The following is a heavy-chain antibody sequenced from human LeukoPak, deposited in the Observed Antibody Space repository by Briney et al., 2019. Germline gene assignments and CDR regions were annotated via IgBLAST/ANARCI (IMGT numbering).Heavy chain of an antibody. CDR1: GGTFSSYA. V-gene: IGHV1-69*04. CDR3: TRDSQLPGYCSGGSCPIDY. CDR2: IIPILGIA. D-gene: IGHD2-15*01. J-gene: IGHJ4*02. Sequence: SVKVSCKASGGTFSSYAISWVRQAPGQGLEWMGRIIPILGIANYPQKFQGRVTITADKSTSTAYMELSSLRSEDTAVYYCTRDSQLPGYCSGGSCPIDYWGQGTLVTVSS.